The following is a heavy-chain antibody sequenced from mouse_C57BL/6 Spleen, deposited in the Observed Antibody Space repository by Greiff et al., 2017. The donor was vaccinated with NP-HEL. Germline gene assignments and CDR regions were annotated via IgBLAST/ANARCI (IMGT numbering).Heavy chain of an antibody. CDR3: ARSEGGNYVPFAY. CDR1: GYAFSSYW. V-gene: IGHV1-80*01. CDR2: IYPGDGDT. D-gene: IGHD2-1*01. J-gene: IGHJ3*01. Sequence: VQLQESGAELVKPGASVKISCKASGYAFSSYWMNWVKQRPGKGLEWIGQIYPGDGDTNYNGKFKGKATLTADKSSSTAYMQLSSLTSEDSAVYLGARSEGGNYVPFAYWGQGTLVTVSA.